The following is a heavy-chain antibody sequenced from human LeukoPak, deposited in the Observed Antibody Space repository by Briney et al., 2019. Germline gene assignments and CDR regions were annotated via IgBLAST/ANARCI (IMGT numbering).Heavy chain of an antibody. Sequence: GASVKVSCKASGYTFTSYYMHWVRQAHGQGLEWMGIINPSGGSTSYAQKFQGRVTMTRDTSTSTVYMELSSLRSEDTAVYYCARATKRQLWFGEFNWFDPWGQGTLVTVSS. CDR3: ARATKRQLWFGEFNWFDP. J-gene: IGHJ5*02. CDR2: INPSGGST. D-gene: IGHD3-10*01. V-gene: IGHV1-46*01. CDR1: GYTFTSYY.